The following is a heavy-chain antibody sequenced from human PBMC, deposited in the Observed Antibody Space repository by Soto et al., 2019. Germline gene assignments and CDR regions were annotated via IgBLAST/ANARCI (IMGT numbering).Heavy chain of an antibody. Sequence: ASVKVSCKASGYTFTSYDINWVRQATGQGLEWMGWMNPNSGNTGYAQKFQGRVTMTRNTSISTAYMELSSLRSEETAVYYCARVGLRKNWFDPWGQGTLVTVSS. CDR3: ARVGLRKNWFDP. J-gene: IGHJ5*02. D-gene: IGHD4-17*01. CDR1: GYTFTSYD. V-gene: IGHV1-8*01. CDR2: MNPNSGNT.